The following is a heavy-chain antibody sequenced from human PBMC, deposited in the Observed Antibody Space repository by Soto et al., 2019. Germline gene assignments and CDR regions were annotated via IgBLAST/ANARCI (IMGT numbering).Heavy chain of an antibody. CDR2: INPNSGGT. V-gene: IGHV1-2*04. CDR3: ARALKLGVPFDY. Sequence: QVQLVQSGAEVKKPGASVKVSCKASGYTFTGYYMHWVRQAPGQGLEWMGGINPNSGGTNYAQKFQGWVTMTRDTSISPAYMELSRLRSDDTAVYYCARALKLGVPFDYWGQGTLVTVSS. CDR1: GYTFTGYY. D-gene: IGHD2-2*01. J-gene: IGHJ4*02.